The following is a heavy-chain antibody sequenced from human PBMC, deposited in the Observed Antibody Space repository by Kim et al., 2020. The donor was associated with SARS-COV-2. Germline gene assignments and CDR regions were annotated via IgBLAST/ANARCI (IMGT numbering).Heavy chain of an antibody. D-gene: IGHD3-10*01. CDR1: GGSISSGGYY. J-gene: IGHJ5*02. CDR2: IYYSGST. Sequence: SETLSLTCTVSGGSISSGGYYWSWIRQHPGKGLEWIGYIYYSGSTYYNPSLKSRVTISVDTSKNQFSLKLSSVTAADTAVYYCASGGMVRGLAGWFDPWGQGTLVTVSS. V-gene: IGHV4-31*03. CDR3: ASGGMVRGLAGWFDP.